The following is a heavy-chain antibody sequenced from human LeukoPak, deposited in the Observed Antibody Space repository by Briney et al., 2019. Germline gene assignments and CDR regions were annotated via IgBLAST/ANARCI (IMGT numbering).Heavy chain of an antibody. CDR2: ISYDGSNK. Sequence: PGRSLRLSCAASGFTFSSYGMHWVRQAPGKGLEWVAVISYDGSNKYYADSVKGRFTISRDNSKNTLYLQMNSLGAEDPSVYYCAKDYWNDGFGYWGQGTLVTVSS. J-gene: IGHJ4*02. D-gene: IGHD1-1*01. CDR1: GFTFSSYG. V-gene: IGHV3-30*18. CDR3: AKDYWNDGFGY.